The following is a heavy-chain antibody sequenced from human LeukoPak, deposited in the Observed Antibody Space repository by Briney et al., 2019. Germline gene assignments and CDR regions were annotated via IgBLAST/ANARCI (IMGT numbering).Heavy chain of an antibody. D-gene: IGHD5-18*01. CDR1: GGSISSGSYY. J-gene: IGHJ4*02. Sequence: SETLSLTCTVSGGSISSGSYYWGWIRQPPGKGLEWIGSIYYSGSTYYNPSLKSRVTISVDTSKNQFSLKLSSVTAADTAVYYCARRDTAMVGFDYWGQGTLVTVSS. CDR2: IYYSGST. V-gene: IGHV4-39*01. CDR3: ARRDTAMVGFDY.